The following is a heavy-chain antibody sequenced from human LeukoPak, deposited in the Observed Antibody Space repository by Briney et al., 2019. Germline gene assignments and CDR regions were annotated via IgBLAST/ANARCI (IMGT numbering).Heavy chain of an antibody. Sequence: SGGSLRLSCVAFGFGFSSLAMGWVRQAPGKGLEWVSVISDSGGLTYYADSVNGRFTISRDNSKNTLYLQMDSLRVEDTAIYYCAKGQELDDGVFDSWGQGTLVTVSS. CDR2: ISDSGGLT. CDR1: GFGFSSLA. J-gene: IGHJ4*02. D-gene: IGHD1-1*01. CDR3: AKGQELDDGVFDS. V-gene: IGHV3-23*01.